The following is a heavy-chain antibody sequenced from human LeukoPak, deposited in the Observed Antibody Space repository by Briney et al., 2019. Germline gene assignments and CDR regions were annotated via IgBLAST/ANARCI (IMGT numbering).Heavy chain of an antibody. J-gene: IGHJ4*02. CDR1: GVSISDYY. Sequence: SETLSLTCTVSGVSISDYYWSWIRQPPGKGLEWIGYIYYSGSSDYNPSLKSRVSISVDTSKNQLSLKLSSVTAADTAVYYCARAHTNNWHVDYWGQGTLVTVSS. CDR3: ARAHTNNWHVDY. D-gene: IGHD1-1*01. V-gene: IGHV4-59*01. CDR2: IYYSGSS.